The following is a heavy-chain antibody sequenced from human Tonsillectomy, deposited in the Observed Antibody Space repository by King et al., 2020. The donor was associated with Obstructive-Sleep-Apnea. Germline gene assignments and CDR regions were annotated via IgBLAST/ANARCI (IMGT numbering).Heavy chain of an antibody. V-gene: IGHV3-9*01. CDR1: GFTFDGYA. CDR3: AKDVSKGYSYGYYFDY. J-gene: IGHJ4*02. Sequence: VQLVESGGGLVQPGRSLRLSCAASGFTFDGYAMHWVRQAPGKGLEWVSGISWNSEYTAYVDSVKGRFTISRDNAKNSLYLQMSSLRVEDTALYYCAKDVSKGYSYGYYFDYWGQGTLVTVSS. CDR2: ISWNSEYT. D-gene: IGHD5-18*01.